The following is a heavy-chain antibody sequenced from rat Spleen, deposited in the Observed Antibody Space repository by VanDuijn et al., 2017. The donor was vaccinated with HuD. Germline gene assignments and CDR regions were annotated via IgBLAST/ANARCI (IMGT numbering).Heavy chain of an antibody. V-gene: IGHV5-58*01. J-gene: IGHJ2*01. CDR3: AVAGYGY. CDR2: ISTDGTSV. D-gene: IGHD4-3*01. CDR1: GFTFSRYW. Sequence: EVQLVETGGGLVQPGRSLKLSCVASGFTFSRYWMYWVRQAPGKGLEWVSSISTDGTSVYYLDSVKGRFTISRDNAENTVYLQMNSLRSEDTATYYCAVAGYGYWGQGVMVTVSS.